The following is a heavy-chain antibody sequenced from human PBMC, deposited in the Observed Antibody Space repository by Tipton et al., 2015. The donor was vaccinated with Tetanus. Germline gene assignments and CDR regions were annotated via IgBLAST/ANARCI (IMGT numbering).Heavy chain of an antibody. CDR3: VRDFGDARTDY. D-gene: IGHD4-17*01. CDR2: IDNGGGT. J-gene: IGHJ4*02. V-gene: IGHV4-34*01. CDR1: GGSFSGYY. Sequence: TLSLTCAVYGGSFSGYYCTWIRQSPGQGLEWIGTIDNGGGTYYNPSLKSRLTISADTSKTQFSLTLTSVTAADTAIYYCVRDFGDARTDYWGQGTLVTVSS.